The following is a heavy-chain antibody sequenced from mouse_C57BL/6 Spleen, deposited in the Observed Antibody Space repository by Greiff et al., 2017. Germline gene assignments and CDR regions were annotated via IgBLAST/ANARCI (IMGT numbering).Heavy chain of an antibody. CDR1: GYTFTSYW. Sequence: LQESGTVLARPGASVKMSCKTSGYTFTSYWMHWVKQRPGQGLEWIGAIYPGNSDTSYNQKFKGKAKLTAVTSASTAYMELSSLTKEDSAVYYCTKRGDYEGGPFAYWGQGTLVTVSA. CDR3: TKRGDYEGGPFAY. D-gene: IGHD2-4*01. CDR2: IYPGNSDT. J-gene: IGHJ3*01. V-gene: IGHV1-5*01.